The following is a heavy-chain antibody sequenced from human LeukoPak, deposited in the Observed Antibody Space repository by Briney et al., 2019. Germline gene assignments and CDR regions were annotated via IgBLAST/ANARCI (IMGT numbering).Heavy chain of an antibody. J-gene: IGHJ5*02. CDR2: IIPILGIA. CDR1: GGTFSSYA. CDR3: ARDRSSYYDSSGYSNWFDP. V-gene: IGHV1-69*04. D-gene: IGHD3-22*01. Sequence: SVKVSCKASGGTFSSYAISWVRQAPGQGLEWMGRIIPILGIANYAQKFQGRVTITADKSTSTAYMELSSLRSEDTAVYYCARDRSSYYDSSGYSNWFDPWGQGTLVTVSS.